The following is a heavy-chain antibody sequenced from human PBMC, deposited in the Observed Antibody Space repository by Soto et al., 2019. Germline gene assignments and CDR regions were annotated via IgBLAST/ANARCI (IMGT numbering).Heavy chain of an antibody. D-gene: IGHD3-3*01. J-gene: IGHJ4*02. V-gene: IGHV3-30*03. CDR3: ARTWSGYSHFDS. CDR2: ISYDGNNR. Sequence: QVQLVESGGCLGQPGGSLRLACAASGFTFSSYGMHWVRQAPGKGLERVAVISYDGNNRYYGDSVKGRFTISRDNSKNTVYLQMNSLRVEDPAVYYCARTWSGYSHFDSWGQGTLVTVSS. CDR1: GFTFSSYG.